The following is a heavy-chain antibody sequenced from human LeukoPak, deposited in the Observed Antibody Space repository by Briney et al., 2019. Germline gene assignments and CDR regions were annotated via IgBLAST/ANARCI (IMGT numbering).Heavy chain of an antibody. D-gene: IGHD5-12*01. V-gene: IGHV4-34*01. CDR3: ARRRRSGYDHSGDFDY. Sequence: PSETLSLTCAVYGGSFSGYYWSWIRQPPGKGLEWIGEINHSGSTNYNPSLKSRVTISVDTSKNQFSLKLSSVTAADTAVYYCARRRRSGYDHSGDFDYWGQGTLVTVSS. CDR1: GGSFSGYY. J-gene: IGHJ4*02. CDR2: INHSGST.